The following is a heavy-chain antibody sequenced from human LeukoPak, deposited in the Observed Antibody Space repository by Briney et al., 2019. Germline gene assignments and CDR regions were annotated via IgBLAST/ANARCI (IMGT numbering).Heavy chain of an antibody. CDR3: ARDLYSSSWYPFAY. J-gene: IGHJ4*02. CDR2: INPNSGGT. V-gene: IGHV1-2*02. Sequence: AASVKVCCNASGYTFTGCYIRWVRLAPGQGLELMGWINPNSGGTNYAQKFQGRVTMTRDTSISTAYMELSRLRSDDTAVYHCARDLYSSSWYPFAYWGQGTLVTVSS. D-gene: IGHD6-13*01. CDR1: GYTFTGCY.